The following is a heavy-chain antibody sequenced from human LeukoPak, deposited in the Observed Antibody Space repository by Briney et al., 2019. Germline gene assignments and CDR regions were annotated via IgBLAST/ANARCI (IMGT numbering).Heavy chain of an antibody. V-gene: IGHV3-30*18. CDR3: AKDGPTYYDFWSGYYPDY. CDR2: ISYDGSNK. CDR1: GFTFSSYG. J-gene: IGHJ4*02. D-gene: IGHD3-3*01. Sequence: GGSLRLSCAASGFTFSSYGMHWVRQAPGKGLEWVAVISYDGSNKYYADSVKGRLTISRDNSKNTLYLQMNSLRAEDTAVYYCAKDGPTYYDFWSGYYPDYWGQGTLVTVSS.